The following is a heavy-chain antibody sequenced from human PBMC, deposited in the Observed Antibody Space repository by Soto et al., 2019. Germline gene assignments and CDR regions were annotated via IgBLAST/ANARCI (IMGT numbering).Heavy chain of an antibody. V-gene: IGHV4-59*08. D-gene: IGHD4-17*01. CDR2: IYYSGST. Sequence: QVQLQESGPGLVKPSETLSLTCTVSGGSISNYYWSWVRQPPGKGLECIGYIYYSGSTNYNPSLKTRITISVDTSKNQFSRKLSYVTAADTAGYYCARNYGDYVDYWGQGTLVTVSS. CDR1: GGSISNYY. J-gene: IGHJ4*02. CDR3: ARNYGDYVDY.